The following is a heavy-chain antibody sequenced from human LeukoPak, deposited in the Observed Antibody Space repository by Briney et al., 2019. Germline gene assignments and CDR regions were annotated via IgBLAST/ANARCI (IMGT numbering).Heavy chain of an antibody. CDR2: IYTSGST. D-gene: IGHD3-3*01. J-gene: IGHJ6*03. V-gene: IGHV4-61*02. Sequence: SETLSLTCTVSGGSISSGSYYWSWIRQPAGKGLEWIGRIYTSGSTNYNPSLKSRVTISVDTSKNQFSLKLSSVTAADTAVYYCARYYDFWSGYYFRPGYYYYMDVWGKGTTVTVSS. CDR1: GGSISSGSYY. CDR3: ARYYDFWSGYYFRPGYYYYMDV.